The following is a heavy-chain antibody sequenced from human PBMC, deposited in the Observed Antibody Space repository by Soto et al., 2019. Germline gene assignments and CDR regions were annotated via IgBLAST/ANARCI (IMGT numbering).Heavy chain of an antibody. CDR1: GFIFSSYG. Sequence: QVQLVESGGGVVQPGRSLRLSCVASGFIFSSYGMHWVRQAPGKGLEWGAVVGFEGSNEFYADSVKGRFTISRDNSKKTLFLQMNSLRAEDTAVYYCAKMVGVSVAAAGFDLWGQGTLVTVSS. D-gene: IGHD6-13*01. CDR2: VGFEGSNE. J-gene: IGHJ4*02. V-gene: IGHV3-33*06. CDR3: AKMVGVSVAAAGFDL.